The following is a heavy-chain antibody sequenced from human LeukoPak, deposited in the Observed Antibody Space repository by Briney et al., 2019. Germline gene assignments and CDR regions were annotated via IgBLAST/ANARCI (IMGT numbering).Heavy chain of an antibody. D-gene: IGHD6-13*01. CDR3: ARGGSSWYNYYYGMDV. V-gene: IGHV4-59*01. CDR2: IYYSGST. J-gene: IGHJ6*02. Sequence: SQTLSLTCTVSGGSISSYYWSWIRQPPGKGLEWIGYIYYSGSTNYNPSLKSRVTISVDTSKNQFSLKLSSVTAADTAVYYCARGGSSWYNYYYGMDVWGQGTTVTVSS. CDR1: GGSISSYY.